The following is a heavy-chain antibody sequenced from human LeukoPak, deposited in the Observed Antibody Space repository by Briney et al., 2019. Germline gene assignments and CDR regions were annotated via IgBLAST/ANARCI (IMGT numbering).Heavy chain of an antibody. D-gene: IGHD6-19*01. CDR3: ARCHYSSGVIGPHDY. CDR2: IYPGDSDT. CDR1: GYSFTSYW. V-gene: IGHV5-51*01. Sequence: GESLKISCKGSGYSFTSYWIGWVRQMPGKGLEWMRIIYPGDSDTRYSPSFQGQVTISADKSISTAYLQWSSLKASDTAMYYCARCHYSSGVIGPHDYWGQGTLVTVSS. J-gene: IGHJ4*02.